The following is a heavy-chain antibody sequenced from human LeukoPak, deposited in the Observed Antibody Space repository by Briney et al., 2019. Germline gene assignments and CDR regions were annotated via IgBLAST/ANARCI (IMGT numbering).Heavy chain of an antibody. CDR1: GFTFSNYW. Sequence: PGGSLRLSCAASGFTFSNYWMSWVRQAPGKGLEWVANIKQDGSEKYYVDSVKGRFTISRDNSKNTLYLQMNSLRAEDTAVYYCAREGQWLATDYWGQGTLVTVSS. J-gene: IGHJ4*02. CDR2: IKQDGSEK. V-gene: IGHV3-7*01. D-gene: IGHD6-19*01. CDR3: AREGQWLATDY.